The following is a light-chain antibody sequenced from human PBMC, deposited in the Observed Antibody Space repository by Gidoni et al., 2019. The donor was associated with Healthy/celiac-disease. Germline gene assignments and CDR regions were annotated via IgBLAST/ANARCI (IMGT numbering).Light chain of an antibody. CDR2: LGS. CDR3: MQALQTSMYT. Sequence: DIVMIQSSLSLPVTPGEPASISCRSRQSLLHSNGYNYLDWYLQKQGQCTQLLVYLGSNRAFGVPDRISGSGSGTDFTLKISRVEAEDVGFDSCMQALQTSMYTFGQGTKLEIK. V-gene: IGKV2-28*01. CDR1: QSLLHSNGYNY. J-gene: IGKJ2*01.